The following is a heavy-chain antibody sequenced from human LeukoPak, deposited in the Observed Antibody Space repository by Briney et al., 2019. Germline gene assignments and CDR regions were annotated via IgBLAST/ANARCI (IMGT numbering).Heavy chain of an antibody. CDR3: ARESVVAQNFDY. Sequence: GGSLRLSCAASGFTVSSNYMSWVRQAPGKGLEWVSVIYSGGSTYYADSVKGRFTISRDNSKNTLYFQMNSLRAEDTAVYYCARESVVAQNFDYWGQGTLVTVSS. CDR2: IYSGGST. J-gene: IGHJ4*02. CDR1: GFTVSSNY. D-gene: IGHD5-12*01. V-gene: IGHV3-53*01.